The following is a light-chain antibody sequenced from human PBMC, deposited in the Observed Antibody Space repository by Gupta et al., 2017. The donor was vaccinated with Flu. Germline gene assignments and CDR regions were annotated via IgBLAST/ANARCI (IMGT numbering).Light chain of an antibody. J-gene: IGLJ2*01. CDR3: QVWDNNNSHVV. CDR2: ANS. CDR1: EIGSKN. Sequence: YVLTQAPSVSVAPGKAATIPLGGIEIGSKNLNWYQQRPCQAPVLIIFANSARSSGIPERFSGSNSANTATLIINWVEAGDEADYFCQVWDNNNSHVVFAGGTKLTVL. V-gene: IGLV3-21*03.